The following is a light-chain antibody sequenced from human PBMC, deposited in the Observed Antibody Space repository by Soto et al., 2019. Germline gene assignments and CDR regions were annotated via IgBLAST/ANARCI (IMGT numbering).Light chain of an antibody. CDR1: QSVNNW. CDR2: DAS. J-gene: IGKJ5*01. CDR3: QQSYARPIT. V-gene: IGKV1-5*01. Sequence: DIQMTQYPSTLSASVGERVTISCRASQSVNNWLAWYQRKPGKAPKLLIHDASTLESGIPSRFSGSGSGTEFTLTISSLQPDDFGTYYCQQSYARPITFGQGTRLEIK.